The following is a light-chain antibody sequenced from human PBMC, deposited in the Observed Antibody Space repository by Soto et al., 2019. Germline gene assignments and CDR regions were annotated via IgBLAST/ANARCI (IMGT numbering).Light chain of an antibody. CDR2: AAS. CDR3: QQSYRMPHN. V-gene: IGKV1-39*01. CDR1: QSISTY. Sequence: DIQMTQSPSSLSASVGDRVTITCRASQSISTYLNWYQQKPGKVPKLLIYAASSLQSRVPSRFSGSGSGTDFTLTISSLQPEDFATYSCQQSYRMPHNFGGGTTLEIK. J-gene: IGKJ4*01.